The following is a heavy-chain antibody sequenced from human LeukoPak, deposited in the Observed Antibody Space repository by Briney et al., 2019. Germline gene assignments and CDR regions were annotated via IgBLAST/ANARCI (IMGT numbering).Heavy chain of an antibody. CDR3: ASGGGWAFFN. J-gene: IGHJ4*02. D-gene: IGHD6-19*01. V-gene: IGHV3-7*01. CDR1: GFPFSSHW. Sequence: PGGSLRLSCAASGFPFSSHWLSWFRQSPGRGLEWVAHLNSDGSEKNYVDSVRGRFTISRDNARNSQFLHMNSLRDEDTAVYYCASGGGWAFFNWGRGTLVTVSS. CDR2: LNSDGSEK.